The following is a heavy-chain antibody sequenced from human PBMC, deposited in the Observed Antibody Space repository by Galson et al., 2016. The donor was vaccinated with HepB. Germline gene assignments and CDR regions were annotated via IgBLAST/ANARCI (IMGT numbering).Heavy chain of an antibody. D-gene: IGHD1-7*01. CDR2: ITSGGTT. CDR3: AKDHTGSTVGWSDGMDV. CDR1: GFSFSSYA. Sequence: SLRLSCAASGFSFSSYAMSWVRQAPGKGLEWVSGITSGGTTYYADSVKGRFTISRDTSKNTLFLQLSSLRVEDTAVYYCAKDHTGSTVGWSDGMDVWGQGTRVTVSS. J-gene: IGHJ6*02. V-gene: IGHV3-23*01.